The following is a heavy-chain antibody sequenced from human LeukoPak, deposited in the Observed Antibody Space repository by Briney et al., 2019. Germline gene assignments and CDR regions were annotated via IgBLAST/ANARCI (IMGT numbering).Heavy chain of an antibody. Sequence: ASVKVSCKASGYTFTSYGISWVRQAPGQGLEWMGWISAYNGNTNYAQKLQGRITMTTDTSTSTAYMELRSLRSDDTAVFYCARVRDIGSSGPLQHWGQGTLVTVSS. J-gene: IGHJ1*01. CDR3: ARVRDIGSSGPLQH. V-gene: IGHV1-18*01. CDR1: GYTFTSYG. D-gene: IGHD1-26*01. CDR2: ISAYNGNT.